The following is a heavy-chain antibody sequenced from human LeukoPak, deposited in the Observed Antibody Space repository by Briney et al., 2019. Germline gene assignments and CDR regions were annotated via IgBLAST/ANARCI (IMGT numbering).Heavy chain of an antibody. J-gene: IGHJ4*02. CDR1: GFTFSSYG. CDR3: ASLSCPLNYDSSGCDY. Sequence: GGTLRLSCAASGFTFSSYGMHWVRQAPGKGLEWVAVIWYDGSNKYYADSVKARLTISRDNSKNTLYLQMNSLRAEDTAVYYCASLSCPLNYDSSGCDYWGQGTLVTVSS. CDR2: IWYDGSNK. D-gene: IGHD3-22*01. V-gene: IGHV3-33*01.